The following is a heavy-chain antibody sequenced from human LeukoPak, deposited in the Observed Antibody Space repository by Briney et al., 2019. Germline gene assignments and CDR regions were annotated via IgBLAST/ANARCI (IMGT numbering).Heavy chain of an antibody. J-gene: IGHJ4*02. D-gene: IGHD6-13*01. CDR2: IYYSGST. CDR1: GGSISSYY. V-gene: IGHV4-59*01. Sequence: SETLSLTCTVSGGSISSYYWSWIRQPPGKGLEWNGYIYYSGSTNHNPSLKSRVTISVDTSKNQFSLKLSSVTAADTAVYYCARSSSSWYGYWGQGTLVTVSS. CDR3: ARSSSSWYGY.